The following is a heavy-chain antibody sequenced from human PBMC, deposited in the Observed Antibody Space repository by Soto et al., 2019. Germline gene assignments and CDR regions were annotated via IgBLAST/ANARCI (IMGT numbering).Heavy chain of an antibody. Sequence: EVQLVESGGGLVQPGGSLRLSCAASGFTVSSNYMSWVRQAPGKGLEWVSVIYSGGSTYYADSVKGRFTISRDNSKNTLDLQMNSLRAEDTAVYYCARDLIPVAGTNYYYYGMDVWGQGTTVTVSS. CDR1: GFTVSSNY. D-gene: IGHD6-19*01. V-gene: IGHV3-66*01. CDR3: ARDLIPVAGTNYYYYGMDV. J-gene: IGHJ6*02. CDR2: IYSGGST.